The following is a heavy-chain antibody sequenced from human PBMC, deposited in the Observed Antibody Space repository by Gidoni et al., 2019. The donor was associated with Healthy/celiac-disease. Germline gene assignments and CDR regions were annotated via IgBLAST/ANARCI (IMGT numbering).Heavy chain of an antibody. CDR2: IYYSGRT. CDR1: GGSLSRRRYY. CDR3: ARTHDYDFWSGGMAWFDP. D-gene: IGHD3-3*01. Sequence: QLQLQASAPALVKPSETLSLTCTVFGGSLSRRRYYWGWIRQPPGKGLEWIGSIYYSGRTYYNPSLKSRVTISVDTSKNQFSLKLSSVTAADTAVYYCARTHDYDFWSGGMAWFDPWGQGTLVTVSS. J-gene: IGHJ5*02. V-gene: IGHV4-39*01.